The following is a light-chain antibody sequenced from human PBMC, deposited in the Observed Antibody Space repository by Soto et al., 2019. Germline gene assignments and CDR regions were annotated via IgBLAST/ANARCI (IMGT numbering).Light chain of an antibody. V-gene: IGLV1-44*01. Sequence: QSVLTQPPSATGTPGQRVTIPCSGSSSNIGSNTVNWYQQLPGTAPKLPIYGNNQRPSGVPDRFSGSKSGTSASLAISGLQSEDEADYYCAAWDDSMHGYVFGTGTKVTVL. CDR2: GNN. J-gene: IGLJ1*01. CDR1: SSNIGSNT. CDR3: AAWDDSMHGYV.